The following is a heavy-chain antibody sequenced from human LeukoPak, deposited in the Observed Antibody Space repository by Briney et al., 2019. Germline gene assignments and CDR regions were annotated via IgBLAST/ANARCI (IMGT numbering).Heavy chain of an antibody. CDR3: ARDAYRSIAAAGTDY. D-gene: IGHD6-13*01. Sequence: PSQTLSLTCTVSGGSISSGDYYWSWIRQPPGKGLEWIGYIYYSGSTYYNPSLKSRVTISVDTSKNQFSLKLSSVTAADTAVYYCARDAYRSIAAAGTDYWGQGTLVTVSS. V-gene: IGHV4-30-4*01. J-gene: IGHJ4*02. CDR2: IYYSGST. CDR1: GGSISSGDYY.